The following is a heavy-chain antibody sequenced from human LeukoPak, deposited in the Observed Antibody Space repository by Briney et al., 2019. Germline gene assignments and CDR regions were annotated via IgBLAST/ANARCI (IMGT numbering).Heavy chain of an antibody. J-gene: IGHJ4*02. CDR3: ARRHMVRVRGVRGGVDY. V-gene: IGHV4-34*01. D-gene: IGHD3-10*01. CDR1: GGSFSGYY. CDR2: INHSGST. Sequence: PSETLSLTCAVYGGSFSGYYWSWIRQPPGKGLEWIGEINHSGSTNYNPSLKSRVTISVDTSKNQFSLKLSSVTAADTAVYYCARRHMVRVRGVRGGVDYWGQGTLVTVSS.